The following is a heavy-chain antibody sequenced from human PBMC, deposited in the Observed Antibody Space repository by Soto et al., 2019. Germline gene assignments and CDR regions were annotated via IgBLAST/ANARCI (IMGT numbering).Heavy chain of an antibody. CDR1: GGSISSGAYY. D-gene: IGHD3-3*01. CDR3: AREGELPGYYDFWSGYFHRRSHGDYYYYGMDV. Sequence: PSETLSLTCAVSGGSISSGAYYWSWIRQHPGKGLEWIGYISYSGRTYYNPSLKSRVTISLDTSKNQLSLKLSSVTAADTAVYYCAREGELPGYYDFWSGYFHRRSHGDYYYYGMDVWGQGTTVTVSS. CDR2: ISYSGRT. V-gene: IGHV4-31*11. J-gene: IGHJ6*02.